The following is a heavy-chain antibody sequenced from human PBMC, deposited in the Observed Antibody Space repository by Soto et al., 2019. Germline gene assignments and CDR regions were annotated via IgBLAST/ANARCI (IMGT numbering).Heavy chain of an antibody. V-gene: IGHV1-3*01. J-gene: IGHJ4*02. CDR3: AKGEGLLRFLEWLFFFHH. CDR1: GDTFNTHT. CDR2: INAGNGDT. Sequence: QVQFVQSGAAVRKPGASVTVSCQASGDTFNTHTIHWLRQAAGQRLEWMGWINAGNGDTKYSQKFQGRVTMTRDTSARTTNTELASLTSEDTAVYYCAKGEGLLRFLEWLFFFHHWGQGTLVTVSS. D-gene: IGHD3-3*01.